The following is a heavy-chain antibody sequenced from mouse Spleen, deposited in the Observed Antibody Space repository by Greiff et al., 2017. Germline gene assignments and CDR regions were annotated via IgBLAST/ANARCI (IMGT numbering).Heavy chain of an antibody. J-gene: IGHJ3*01. CDR2: IYPKSGNT. CDR1: GYTFPSYG. CDR3: ARSDYYGSSERAWFAY. Sequence: VQLQQSGAGLARPGASVKLSCKSSGYTFPSYGISWVKQRTGHGLEWIGEIYPKSGNTYYNEKFKGKATLTADKSSSTAYMELRSLTSEDSAVYFCARSDYYGSSERAWFAYWGQGTLVTVSA. V-gene: IGHV1-81*01. D-gene: IGHD1-1*01.